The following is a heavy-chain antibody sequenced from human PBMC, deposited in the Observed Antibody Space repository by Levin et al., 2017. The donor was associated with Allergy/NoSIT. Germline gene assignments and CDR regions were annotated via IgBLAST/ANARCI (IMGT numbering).Heavy chain of an antibody. V-gene: IGHV1-2*02. CDR1: GYTFTDHY. D-gene: IGHD4-17*01. CDR3: ARNDYGDYVQNFDY. Sequence: ASVEVSCEAAGYTFTDHYMHWVRQAPGQGLEWMGWVNCNSGDTHYAQKFQDRVTMTRDTSITTAYIEVSSLRFDDTALYFCARNDYGDYVQNFDYWGQGTLVTVSS. CDR2: VNCNSGDT. J-gene: IGHJ4*02.